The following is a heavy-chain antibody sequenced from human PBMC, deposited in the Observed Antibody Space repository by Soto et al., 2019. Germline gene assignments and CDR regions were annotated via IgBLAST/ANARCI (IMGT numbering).Heavy chain of an antibody. J-gene: IGHJ4*02. CDR3: ARDGYYYDSSGYREIDY. CDR2: ISAYNGNT. Sequence: ASVKVSCKASGYSYTSYGISWVRQAPGQGLEWMVWISAYNGNTNYAQKLQGRVTMTTDTSTSTAYMELRSLRSDDTAVYYCARDGYYYDSSGYREIDYWGQGTLVTVSS. CDR1: GYSYTSYG. V-gene: IGHV1-18*01. D-gene: IGHD3-22*01.